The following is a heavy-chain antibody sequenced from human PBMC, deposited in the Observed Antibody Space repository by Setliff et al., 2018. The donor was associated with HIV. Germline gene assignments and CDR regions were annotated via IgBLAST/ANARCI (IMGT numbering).Heavy chain of an antibody. CDR1: GDSISSYTYY. V-gene: IGHV4-61*09. Sequence: SETLSLTCTVSGDSISSYTYYWSWIRQPAGKGLEWIGHIFTSGSTNYNPSLKSRVTISADTSKNQFSLKLSSVTAADTAVYYCARPDCSSSSGFVDYWGQGTLVTVSS. CDR3: ARPDCSSSSGFVDY. CDR2: IFTSGST. D-gene: IGHD2-2*01. J-gene: IGHJ4*02.